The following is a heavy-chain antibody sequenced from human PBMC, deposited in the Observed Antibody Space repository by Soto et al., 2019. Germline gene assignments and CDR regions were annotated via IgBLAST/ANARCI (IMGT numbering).Heavy chain of an antibody. J-gene: IGHJ3*02. CDR2: IYPGDSDM. Sequence: PGEALKISCKGSGYSFTSYWIGWVRQIPGKGLEWMGIIYPGDSDMRNSPSFQGQVTISADKSINTAYLQWSSLKASDTAMYYCGRHNRGSYGAFDIWGQGTMVTVSS. CDR1: GYSFTSYW. CDR3: GRHNRGSYGAFDI. D-gene: IGHD3-16*01. V-gene: IGHV5-51*01.